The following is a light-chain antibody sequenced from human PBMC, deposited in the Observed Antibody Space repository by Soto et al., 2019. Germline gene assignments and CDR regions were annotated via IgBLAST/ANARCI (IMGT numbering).Light chain of an antibody. CDR3: QQSYSTPYT. Sequence: DIQMTQSPSSLSASVGDRVTITCRASQSISIYLNWYQQKPGKAPKLLIYGASSLQSGVPSRFSGSGSWTHFTLIISSLQPEDVATYYCQQSYSTPYTFGQGTNVEIK. CDR1: QSISIY. CDR2: GAS. J-gene: IGKJ2*01. V-gene: IGKV1-39*01.